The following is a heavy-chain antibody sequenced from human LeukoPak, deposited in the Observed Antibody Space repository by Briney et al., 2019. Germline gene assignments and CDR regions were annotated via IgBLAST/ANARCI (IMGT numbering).Heavy chain of an antibody. CDR2: IYSGDIT. Sequence: GGSLRLSCAASGFTFSSYSMSWVRQAPGQGLEWVSVIYSGDITYYADSVKGRFTISRDNSKNTLYLQMNSLRAEDTAVYYCARGSGYSYGFPDYWGQGTLVTVSS. CDR1: GFTFSSYS. D-gene: IGHD5-18*01. V-gene: IGHV3-53*01. CDR3: ARGSGYSYGFPDY. J-gene: IGHJ4*02.